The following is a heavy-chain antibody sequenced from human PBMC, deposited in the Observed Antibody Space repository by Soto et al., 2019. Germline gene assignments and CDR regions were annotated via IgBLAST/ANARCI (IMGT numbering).Heavy chain of an antibody. Sequence: GGSLRLSCAASGFTFSSYSMNWVRQAPGKGLEWVSSISSSSSYIYYADSVKGRFTISRDNAKNSLYLQMNSLRAEDTAVYYCARGGSSSGSGNDAFDIWGQGTMVTVSS. CDR3: ARGGSSSGSGNDAFDI. V-gene: IGHV3-21*01. D-gene: IGHD3-22*01. J-gene: IGHJ3*02. CDR2: ISSSSSYI. CDR1: GFTFSSYS.